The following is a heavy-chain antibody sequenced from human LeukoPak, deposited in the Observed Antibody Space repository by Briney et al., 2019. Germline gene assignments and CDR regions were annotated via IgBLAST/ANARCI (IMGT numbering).Heavy chain of an antibody. J-gene: IGHJ4*02. V-gene: IGHV4-34*01. CDR1: GGSFSGYY. CDR3: ARHLHYYDSSGYVTPGSFYY. Sequence: PSETLSLTCAVYGGSFSGYYWSWIRQPPGKGLEWIGEINHSGSTNYNPSLKSRVTISVDTSKNQFSLKLSSVTAADTAVYYCARHLHYYDSSGYVTPGSFYYWGQGTLVTVSS. D-gene: IGHD3-22*01. CDR2: INHSGST.